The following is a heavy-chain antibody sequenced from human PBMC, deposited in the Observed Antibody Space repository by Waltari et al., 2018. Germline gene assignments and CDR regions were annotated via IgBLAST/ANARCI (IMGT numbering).Heavy chain of an antibody. Sequence: EVQLVESGGGLVQPGGSLRLSCAASGFTFSSYWMSWVRQAPGKGLEWVANIKQDGSEKYYVDSVKGRFTISRDNAKNSLYLQMNSLRAEDTAVYYCARENYGSGKEFGYWGQGTLVTVSS. D-gene: IGHD3-10*01. J-gene: IGHJ4*02. CDR3: ARENYGSGKEFGY. V-gene: IGHV3-7*01. CDR1: GFTFSSYW. CDR2: IKQDGSEK.